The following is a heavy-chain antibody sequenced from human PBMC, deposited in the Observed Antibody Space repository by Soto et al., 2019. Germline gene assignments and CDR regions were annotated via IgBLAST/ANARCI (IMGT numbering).Heavy chain of an antibody. CDR3: ARSDGRY. CDR2: IYYSGST. J-gene: IGHJ4*02. CDR1: DGSIRSYY. Sequence: SQPLSLTYTVSDGSIRSYYWSWIRQPPGKGLEWIGYIYYSGSTNYNPSLKSRVTISVDTSKNQFSLKLSSVTAADTAVYYCARSDGRYWGQGTLVTVSS. V-gene: IGHV4-59*01.